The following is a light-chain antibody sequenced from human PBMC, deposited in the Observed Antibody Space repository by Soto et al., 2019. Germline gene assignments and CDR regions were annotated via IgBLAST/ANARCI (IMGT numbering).Light chain of an antibody. CDR3: QQRSNWPST. J-gene: IGKJ4*01. Sequence: EIVLTQSPATLSSSPGEIATLSCRASQSVSRYLAWYQQKPGQAPRLLIYDASNRATGIPTRFSGSGSGTDFALTISSLEPEDFAVYDCQQRSNWPSTFGGGTKVEIK. CDR2: DAS. CDR1: QSVSRY. V-gene: IGKV3-11*01.